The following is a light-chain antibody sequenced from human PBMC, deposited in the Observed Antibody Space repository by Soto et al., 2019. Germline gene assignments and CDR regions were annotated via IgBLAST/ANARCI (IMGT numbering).Light chain of an antibody. Sequence: EIVLTQSPATLSLSPGERATLSCRASQSVSSYLAWYQQKPGQAPRLLIYDASNRATCIPARFSGSGSGTDFTLTISSREPEDFAVYFCQQRSNWPSTWTFGQGTKVEIK. CDR1: QSVSSY. J-gene: IGKJ1*01. CDR2: DAS. CDR3: QQRSNWPSTWT. V-gene: IGKV3-11*01.